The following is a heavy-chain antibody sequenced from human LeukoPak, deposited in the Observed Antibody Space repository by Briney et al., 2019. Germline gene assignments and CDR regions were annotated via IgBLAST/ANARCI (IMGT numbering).Heavy chain of an antibody. CDR1: GGSISSYF. Sequence: SETLSLTCTVSGGSISSYFWSWIRQAPGKGLEYIGFIYYSGNTNYNPSFKSRVTISVDTSKKQFSLKLSSVAAADTAVYYCARDLAYRSSLRGTFDIWGQGTKVTVSS. V-gene: IGHV4-59*01. CDR2: IYYSGNT. J-gene: IGHJ3*02. D-gene: IGHD6-19*01. CDR3: ARDLAYRSSLRGTFDI.